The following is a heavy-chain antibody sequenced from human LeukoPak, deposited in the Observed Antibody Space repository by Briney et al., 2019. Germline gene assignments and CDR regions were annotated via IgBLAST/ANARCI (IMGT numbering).Heavy chain of an antibody. V-gene: IGHV3-30-3*01. CDR1: GFTFSSYA. CDR2: ISYDGSNK. Sequence: GGSLRLSCAASGFTFSSYAMHWVRQAPGKGLEWVAVISYDGSNKYYADSVKGRFTISRDNSKNTLYLQMNSLRAEDTAVYYCARQQIAAGLSRTPYYFDYWGQGTLVTVSS. J-gene: IGHJ4*02. CDR3: ARQQIAAGLSRTPYYFDY. D-gene: IGHD6-13*01.